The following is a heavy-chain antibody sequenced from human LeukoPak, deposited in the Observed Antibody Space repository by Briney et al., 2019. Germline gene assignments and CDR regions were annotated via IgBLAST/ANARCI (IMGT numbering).Heavy chain of an antibody. CDR1: GYTFINYD. CDR3: ARERGGQAGSYFPS. CDR2: MNPKSGKA. V-gene: IGHV1-8*01. Sequence: GASVKASCKASGYTFINYDISWVRQATGQGLEWMGWMNPKSGKAGYAQKFQGRVTMTRNTSISTAYMELSSLRSEDTAVYYCARERGGQAGSYFPSWGQGTLVTVST. J-gene: IGHJ4*02. D-gene: IGHD1-26*01.